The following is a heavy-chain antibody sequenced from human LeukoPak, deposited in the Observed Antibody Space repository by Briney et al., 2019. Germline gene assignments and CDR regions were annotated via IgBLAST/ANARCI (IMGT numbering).Heavy chain of an antibody. V-gene: IGHV1-46*01. D-gene: IGHD3-10*01. J-gene: IGHJ5*02. CDR2: INTRSGNT. CDR1: GYTFTSYH. Sequence: GASVKVSCKASGYTFTSYHIHWVRQAPGQGLEWMGIINTRSGNTNYAQKFQGSVRLTRDTSTDTVYMEMNSLRFEDTAVYCARVAMVRGAGVANWFDPWGQGTLVTVSS. CDR3: ARVAMVRGAGVANWFDP.